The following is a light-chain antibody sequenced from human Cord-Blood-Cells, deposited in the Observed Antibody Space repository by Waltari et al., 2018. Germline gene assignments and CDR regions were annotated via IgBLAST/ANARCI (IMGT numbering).Light chain of an antibody. Sequence: SSELTQDPAVSVALGQTVRITCQGDSLRSYYASWYQQKPGQAPVLVTYGKNNRPSGIPDRFSGSSSGNTASLTTTGAQAEDEADYYCNSRDSSGNHVVFGGGTKLTVL. J-gene: IGLJ2*01. V-gene: IGLV3-19*01. CDR1: SLRSYY. CDR3: NSRDSSGNHVV. CDR2: GKN.